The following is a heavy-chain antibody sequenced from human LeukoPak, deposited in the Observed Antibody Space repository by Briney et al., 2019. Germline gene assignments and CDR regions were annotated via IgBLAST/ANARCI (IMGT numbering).Heavy chain of an antibody. CDR1: GFTFSSYW. CDR3: ARAKPSNLYYDFWSGSQGYAFDI. Sequence: TGGSLRLSCAASGFTFSSYWMHWVRQAPGKGLVWVSRINSDGSSTGYADSVKGRFTISRDNAKNTLYLQMNSLRAEDTAVYYCARAKPSNLYYDFWSGSQGYAFDIWGQGTMVTVSS. D-gene: IGHD3-3*01. CDR2: INSDGSST. V-gene: IGHV3-74*01. J-gene: IGHJ3*02.